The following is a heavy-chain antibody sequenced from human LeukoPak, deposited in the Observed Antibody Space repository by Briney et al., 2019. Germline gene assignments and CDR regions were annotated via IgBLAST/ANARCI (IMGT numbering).Heavy chain of an antibody. CDR3: AKPAGYSSGWYGMDA. CDR1: GFTFSSYG. Sequence: GGSLRLSCAASGFTFSSYGMHWVRQAPGKGLEWVAVISYDGSNKYYADSVKGRFTISRDNSKNTLYLQMNSLRAEDTAVYYCAKPAGYSSGWYGMDAWGQGTTVTVSS. V-gene: IGHV3-30*18. J-gene: IGHJ6*02. D-gene: IGHD6-19*01. CDR2: ISYDGSNK.